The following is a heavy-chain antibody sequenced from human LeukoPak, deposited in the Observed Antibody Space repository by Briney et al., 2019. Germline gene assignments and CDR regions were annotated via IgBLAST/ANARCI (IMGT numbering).Heavy chain of an antibody. Sequence: SETLSLTCTVSGGSISSSSYYWGWIRQPPGNGLEWIGSIYYSGSTYYNPSLKSRVTISVDTSKNQFSLKLSSVTAADTAVYYCARQARDAFDIWGQGTIVTVSS. CDR3: ARQARDAFDI. CDR1: GGSISSSSYY. J-gene: IGHJ3*02. V-gene: IGHV4-39*01. CDR2: IYYSGST.